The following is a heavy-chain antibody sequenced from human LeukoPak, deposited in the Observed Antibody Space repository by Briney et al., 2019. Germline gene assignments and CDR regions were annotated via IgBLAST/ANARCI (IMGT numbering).Heavy chain of an antibody. CDR1: GYTLTELS. D-gene: IGHD5-18*01. V-gene: IGHV1-8*03. Sequence: GASVKVSCKVSGYTLTELSMHWVRQATGQGLEWMGWMNPNSGNTGYAQKFQGRVTITRNTSISTAYMELSSLRSEDTAVYYCARGRARIQLWFDTGRYYFDYWGQGTLVTVSS. CDR3: ARGRARIQLWFDTGRYYFDY. CDR2: MNPNSGNT. J-gene: IGHJ4*02.